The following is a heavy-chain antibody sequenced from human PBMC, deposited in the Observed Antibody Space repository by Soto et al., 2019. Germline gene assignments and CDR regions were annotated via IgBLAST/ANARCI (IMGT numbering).Heavy chain of an antibody. CDR1: GFTFSSYA. Sequence: QVQLVESGGGVVQPGRSLRLSCAASGFTFSSYAMHWVRQAPGKGLEWVAVISYDGSNKYYADSVKGRFTISRDNSKNTLYLQMYSLRAEDTAVYYCARVTQDDAFDIWGQGTMVTVSS. CDR2: ISYDGSNK. V-gene: IGHV3-30-3*01. CDR3: ARVTQDDAFDI. J-gene: IGHJ3*02.